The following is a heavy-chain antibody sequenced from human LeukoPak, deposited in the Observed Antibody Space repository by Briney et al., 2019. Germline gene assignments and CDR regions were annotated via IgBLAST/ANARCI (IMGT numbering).Heavy chain of an antibody. CDR1: GGSISSSSYY. Sequence: SETLSLTCTVSGGSISSSSYYWSWIRQPPGKGLEWIGYIYYSGSTNYNPSLKSRVTISVDTSKNQFSLKLSSVTAADTAVYYCARSGVGAFDIWGQGTMVTVSS. V-gene: IGHV4-61*05. J-gene: IGHJ3*02. CDR2: IYYSGST. CDR3: ARSGVGAFDI. D-gene: IGHD7-27*01.